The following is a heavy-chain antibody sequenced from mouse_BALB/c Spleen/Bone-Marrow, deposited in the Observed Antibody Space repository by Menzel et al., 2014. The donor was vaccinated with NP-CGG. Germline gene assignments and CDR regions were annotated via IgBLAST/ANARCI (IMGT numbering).Heavy chain of an antibody. D-gene: IGHD1-1*01. CDR3: AREVVATDYFDY. CDR2: MNPFNDGT. V-gene: IGHV1-14*01. J-gene: IGHJ2*01. CDR1: RYTFTSYV. Sequence: EVQLKQSGPELVKPGASVEMSCKVSRYTFTSYVLHWVRQKPGQGLEWIGFMNPFNDGTKYNEKFKGKATLTSDKSSSTAYMELSSLTSEDSAVYYCAREVVATDYFDYWGQGTTLTVSS.